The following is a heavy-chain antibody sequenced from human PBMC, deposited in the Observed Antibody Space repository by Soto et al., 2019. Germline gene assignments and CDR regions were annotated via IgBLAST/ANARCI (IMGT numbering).Heavy chain of an antibody. CDR1: GFTFSSYW. Sequence: GGSLRLSCAASGFTFSSYWMSLVRPAPGKGLEWVANIKQDGSEKYYVDSVKGRFTISRDNAKNSLYLQMNSLRAEDTAVYYCAPQTGRHYGMDVWGQGTTVTVSS. CDR3: APQTGRHYGMDV. J-gene: IGHJ6*02. V-gene: IGHV3-7*01. CDR2: IKQDGSEK.